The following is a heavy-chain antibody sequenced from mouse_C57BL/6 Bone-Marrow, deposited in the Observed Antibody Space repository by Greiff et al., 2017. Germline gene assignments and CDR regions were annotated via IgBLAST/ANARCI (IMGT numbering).Heavy chain of an antibody. D-gene: IGHD2-5*01. CDR2: IYPRSGNT. Sequence: VQLQQSGAELARPGASVKLSCKASGYTFTSYGISWVKQRTGQGLEWIGEIYPRSGNTYYNEKFKGKDTLTADKSSSTAYMELRSLTSEDSAVYFWARERGYYSNYVAYWGQGTLVTVSA. J-gene: IGHJ3*01. CDR1: GYTFTSYG. V-gene: IGHV1-81*01. CDR3: ARERGYYSNYVAY.